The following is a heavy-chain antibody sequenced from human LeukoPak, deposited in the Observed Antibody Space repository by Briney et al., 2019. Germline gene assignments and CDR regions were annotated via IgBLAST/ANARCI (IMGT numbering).Heavy chain of an antibody. D-gene: IGHD3-9*01. J-gene: IGHJ4*02. Sequence: GGSLRLSCAASGFTFSSYSMNWVRQAPGKGLEWVSSTSSSSSYIYYADSVKGRFTITRDNAKNPLYLQMNSLRAEDTAVYYCARDPNLTGYRRLPEGFDYWGQGTLVTVSS. CDR1: GFTFSSYS. CDR2: TSSSSSYI. CDR3: ARDPNLTGYRRLPEGFDY. V-gene: IGHV3-21*01.